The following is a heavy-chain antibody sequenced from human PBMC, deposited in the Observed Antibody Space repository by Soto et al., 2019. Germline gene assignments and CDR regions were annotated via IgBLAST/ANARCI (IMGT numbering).Heavy chain of an antibody. J-gene: IGHJ4*02. Sequence: SETLSLTCTVSGDCITGFYCSWIRQFPGKGLEWIGYIYNSGSTNYNPSLKSRVTISADTSKTQFSLKLSSVTAADTAVYYCARQSGDSGIYHARAFDYWGQGTLVTVSS. V-gene: IGHV4-59*08. CDR1: GDCITGFY. D-gene: IGHD1-26*01. CDR3: ARQSGDSGIYHARAFDY. CDR2: IYNSGST.